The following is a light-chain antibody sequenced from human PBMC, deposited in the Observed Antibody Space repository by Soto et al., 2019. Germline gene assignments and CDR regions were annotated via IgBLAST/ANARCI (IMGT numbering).Light chain of an antibody. V-gene: IGLV2-14*03. Sequence: QSVLTQPASVSGSPGQSITISCTGTISDVGGYNYVSWYQQHPGKAPKLMIFDVSNRPSGVSNRVSGSKSGYTASLTISGLQAEDEADYYCSSYTSSSTYVFGTGTKLTVL. CDR2: DVS. CDR1: ISDVGGYNY. CDR3: SSYTSSSTYV. J-gene: IGLJ1*01.